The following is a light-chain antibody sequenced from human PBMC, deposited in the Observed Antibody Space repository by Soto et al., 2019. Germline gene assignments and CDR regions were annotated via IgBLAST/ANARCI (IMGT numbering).Light chain of an antibody. CDR1: QTVRNN. J-gene: IGKJ4*01. CDR3: QQYHKWPLT. CDR2: DAS. Sequence: EFVLTQSPGTLSLSPGERATLSCRASQTVRNNYLAWYQQKPGQAPRLLIYDASSRATGIPARFSGSGSGTEFILTISSLQSEDFAVYYCQQYHKWPLTFGGGTKVDIK. V-gene: IGKV3D-15*01.